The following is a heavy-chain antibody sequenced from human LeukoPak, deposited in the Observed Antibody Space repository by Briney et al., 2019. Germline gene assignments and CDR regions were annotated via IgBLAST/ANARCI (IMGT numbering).Heavy chain of an antibody. V-gene: IGHV1-18*01. CDR3: ATVESGSYFDVYWFDP. CDR2: ISAYNGNT. J-gene: IGHJ5*02. Sequence: ASVKVSCKASGYTFTSYGISWVRQAPGQGLEWMGWISAYNGNTNYAQKLQGRVTMTTDTSTSTAYMELRSLRSEDTAVYYCATVESGSYFDVYWFDPWGQGTLVTVSS. CDR1: GYTFTSYG. D-gene: IGHD1-26*01.